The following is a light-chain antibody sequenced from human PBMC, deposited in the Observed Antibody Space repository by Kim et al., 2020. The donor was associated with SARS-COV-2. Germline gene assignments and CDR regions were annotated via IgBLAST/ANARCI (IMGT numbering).Light chain of an antibody. CDR3: SSYTSSRTLL. J-gene: IGLJ2*01. CDR1: TNDVGSYDS. Sequence: QSALTQPASVSGSPGQSITISCTGTTNDVGSYDSVSWYQQHPGKAPKLVIYGVSDRPSGVSNRFSGSKSGNTASLTISGLQAEDEAVYYCSSYTSSRTLLFGGGTQLTVL. CDR2: GVS. V-gene: IGLV2-14*03.